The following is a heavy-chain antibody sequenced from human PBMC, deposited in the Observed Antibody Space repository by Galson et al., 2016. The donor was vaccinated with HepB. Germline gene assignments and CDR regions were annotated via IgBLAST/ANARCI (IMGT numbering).Heavy chain of an antibody. CDR3: ARHGRTAAVEFDY. V-gene: IGHV4-28*02. CDR1: GVSINSNNW. Sequence: TMSLTCAVSGVSINSNNWWGWIRQAPGKGLEWIGYIDYTGSTYYNPSVKSRVTMSVDTSKNQFSLRLSSVTAADTAVYYCARHGRTAAVEFDYWGQGTLVTVSS. CDR2: IDYTGST. J-gene: IGHJ4*02. D-gene: IGHD6-13*01.